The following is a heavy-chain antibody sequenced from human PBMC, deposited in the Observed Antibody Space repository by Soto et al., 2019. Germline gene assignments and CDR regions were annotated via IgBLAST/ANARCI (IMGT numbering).Heavy chain of an antibody. D-gene: IGHD1-20*01. CDR2: IIPILGIT. V-gene: IGHV1-69*01. J-gene: IGHJ1*01. CDR1: GGTFSGYA. CDR3: ARDPRSITGTTSSEDFQH. Sequence: QAQLMQSGAEVKKPGSSVKVSCKASGGTFSGYAISWVRQAPGQGLEWMGGIIPILGITNYAQKFQGRITIAADESTGTAYLDLRRLRSEDTAVYYCARDPRSITGTTSSEDFQHWGQGTLVSVSS.